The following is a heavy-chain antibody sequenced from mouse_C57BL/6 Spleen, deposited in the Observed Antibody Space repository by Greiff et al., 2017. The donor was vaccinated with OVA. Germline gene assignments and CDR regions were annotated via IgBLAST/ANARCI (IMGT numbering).Heavy chain of an antibody. Sequence: QVQLQQSGAELARPGASVKMSCKASGYTFTSYTMHWVKQRPGQGLEWIGYINPSSGYTKYNQKFKDKATLTADKSSSTAYIQLSSLTSEDAAVSGWSIGVSRTTFYNDDWGQGTSVTVSS. J-gene: IGHJ4*01. CDR1: GYTFTSYT. V-gene: IGHV1-4*01. CDR3: SIGVSRTTFYNDD. D-gene: IGHD2-13*01. CDR2: INPSSGYT.